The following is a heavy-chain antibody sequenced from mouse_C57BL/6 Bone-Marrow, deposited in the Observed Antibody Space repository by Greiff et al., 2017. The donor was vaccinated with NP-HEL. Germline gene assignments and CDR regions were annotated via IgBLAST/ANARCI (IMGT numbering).Heavy chain of an antibody. J-gene: IGHJ2*01. CDR1: GYTFTSYW. Sequence: QVQLQQPGAELVRPGSSLKLSCKASGYTFTSYWMHWVKQRPIQGLEWIGNIDTSDSESHYNQKFKDKATLTVDKSSSTAYMQLSSLTSEDSAVYYCARFRAGVYFDYWGQGTTLTVSS. CDR2: IDTSDSES. V-gene: IGHV1-52*01. CDR3: ARFRAGVYFDY.